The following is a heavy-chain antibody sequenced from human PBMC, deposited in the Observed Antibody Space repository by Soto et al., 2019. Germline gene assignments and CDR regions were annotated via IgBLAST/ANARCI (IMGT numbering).Heavy chain of an antibody. Sequence: SETLSLTCTVSGGSISSSSYYWGWIRQPPGKGLEWIGSIYYSGSTYYNPSLKSRVTISVDTSKNQFSLKLSSVTAADTAVYSCAGIVVVTYYYYYGMDVWGQGTTVTVSS. CDR3: AGIVVVTYYYYYGMDV. CDR2: IYYSGST. V-gene: IGHV4-39*01. J-gene: IGHJ6*02. CDR1: GGSISSSSYY. D-gene: IGHD3-22*01.